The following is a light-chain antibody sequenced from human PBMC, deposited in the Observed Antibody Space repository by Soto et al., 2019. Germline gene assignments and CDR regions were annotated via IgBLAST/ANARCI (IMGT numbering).Light chain of an antibody. CDR3: CSYVGSYSYV. CDR1: SSDVGGYDS. Sequence: QSVLTQPRSVSGSPGQSVTISCTGTSSDVGGYDSVSWYQQQPGKAPKLLIYDVTKRPSGVPNRFSGSKSGNTASLTISGLQAEDEADYYCCSYVGSYSYVFGTGTQLTVL. V-gene: IGLV2-11*01. J-gene: IGLJ1*01. CDR2: DVT.